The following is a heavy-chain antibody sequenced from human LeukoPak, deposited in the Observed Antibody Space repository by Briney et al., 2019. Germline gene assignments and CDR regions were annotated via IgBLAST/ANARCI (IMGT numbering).Heavy chain of an antibody. D-gene: IGHD2/OR15-2a*01. V-gene: IGHV4-39*01. CDR2: MYYSGGT. Sequence: PSETLSLTCTVSGGSISSSSHYWGWIRQPPGKGLEWIGSMYYSGGTYYNPSLKCRVTISIDTSNNQFSLKLNSVTAADTAVYYCARLVRFCNTDTCYPFDYWGQGTLVTVSS. J-gene: IGHJ4*02. CDR1: GGSISSSSHY. CDR3: ARLVRFCNTDTCYPFDY.